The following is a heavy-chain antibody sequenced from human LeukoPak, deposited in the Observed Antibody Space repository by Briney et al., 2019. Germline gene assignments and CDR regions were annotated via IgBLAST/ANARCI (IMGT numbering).Heavy chain of an antibody. J-gene: IGHJ4*02. Sequence: GASVKVSCKASGYSFTTYAMHWVRQAPGQRLEWMGWISAYNGNTNYAQKLQGRVTMTTDTSTSTAYMELRSLRSDDTAVYYCARGENRRGWSLPVHFDYWGQGTLVTVSS. CDR1: GYSFTTYA. CDR2: ISAYNGNT. V-gene: IGHV1-18*01. CDR3: ARGENRRGWSLPVHFDY. D-gene: IGHD6-19*01.